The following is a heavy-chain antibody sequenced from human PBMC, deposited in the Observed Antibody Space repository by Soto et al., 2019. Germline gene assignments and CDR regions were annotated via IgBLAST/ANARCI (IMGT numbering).Heavy chain of an antibody. J-gene: IGHJ5*02. CDR2: IGTAGDT. Sequence: GGSLRLSCAASGFTFSSYDMHWVRQATGKGLEWVSAIGTAGDTYYPGSVKGRFTISRENAKNSFYLQMNSLRAGDTAVYYCARGQSDTAMGYNWFDPWGQGTLVTVSS. V-gene: IGHV3-13*01. D-gene: IGHD5-18*01. CDR1: GFTFSSYD. CDR3: ARGQSDTAMGYNWFDP.